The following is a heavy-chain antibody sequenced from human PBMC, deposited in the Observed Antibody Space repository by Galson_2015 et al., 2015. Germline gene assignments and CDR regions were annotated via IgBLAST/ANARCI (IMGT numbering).Heavy chain of an antibody. D-gene: IGHD6-19*01. CDR1: GFTFSSYG. Sequence: SLRLSCAASGFTFSSYGMHWVRQAPGKGLEWVALIWYDGSNKYYADSVKGRFTISRDNSKNTLYLQMNSLRAEGTAVYYCARDAPYSSGWYENFDYWGQGTLVTVSS. J-gene: IGHJ4*02. CDR3: ARDAPYSSGWYENFDY. CDR2: IWYDGSNK. V-gene: IGHV3-33*01.